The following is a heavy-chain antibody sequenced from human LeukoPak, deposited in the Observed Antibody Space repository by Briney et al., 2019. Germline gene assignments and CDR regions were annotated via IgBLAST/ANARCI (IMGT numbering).Heavy chain of an antibody. V-gene: IGHV3-11*04. D-gene: IGHD2-21*02. Sequence: GGSLRLSCAASGFTFSDYFMSWIRQAPGKGLEWLSHISSSGTGYYTDSVKGRATISRDNAKNSLYLQMNSLRAEDTAVYYCARPAYCGGNCYYFPDYWGQGTLVTVSS. CDR1: GFTFSDYF. CDR3: ARPAYCGGNCYYFPDY. J-gene: IGHJ4*02. CDR2: ISSSGTG.